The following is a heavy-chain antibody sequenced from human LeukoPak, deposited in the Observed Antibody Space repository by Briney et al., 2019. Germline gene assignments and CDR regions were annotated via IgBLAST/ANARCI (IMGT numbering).Heavy chain of an antibody. J-gene: IGHJ4*02. D-gene: IGHD1/OR15-1a*01. V-gene: IGHV3-48*03. Sequence: PGGSLRLSCAASGFTFSSYEMNWVRQAPGKGLEWVSYISSSGSTIYYADSVKGRFTISRDNAKNSLYLQMNSLRAEDTAVYYCLVTTRSRGFDYWGQGTLVTVSS. CDR3: LVTTRSRGFDY. CDR1: GFTFSSYE. CDR2: ISSSGSTI.